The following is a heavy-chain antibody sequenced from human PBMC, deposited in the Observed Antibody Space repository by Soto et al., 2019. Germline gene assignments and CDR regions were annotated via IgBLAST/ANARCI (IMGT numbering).Heavy chain of an antibody. D-gene: IGHD5-18*01. CDR2: IYYSGST. Sequence: QVQLQESGPGLVKPSETLSLTCTVSGGSISSYYWSWIRQPPGKGLEWIGYIYYSGSTNYNPSLKSRVTISVDTSKNQFSLKLSSVTAADTAVYYCARVAYSYGGTTVDYWGQGTLVTVSS. V-gene: IGHV4-59*01. CDR1: GGSISSYY. J-gene: IGHJ4*02. CDR3: ARVAYSYGGTTVDY.